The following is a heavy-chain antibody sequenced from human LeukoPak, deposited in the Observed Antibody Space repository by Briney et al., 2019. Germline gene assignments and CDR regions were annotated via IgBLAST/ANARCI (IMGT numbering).Heavy chain of an antibody. D-gene: IGHD4-17*01. Sequence: PSETLSLTCAVSGGSISSSNWWSWVRQHPGRGLEWIGYIHNSGSTYYNPSLQSRVTISLDTSKNQFSVKLSSVTAADTAVYYCRGAHNYGDYQDYWGQGTLVTVSS. CDR1: GGSISSSNW. CDR2: IHNSGST. V-gene: IGHV4-4*02. J-gene: IGHJ4*02. CDR3: RGAHNYGDYQDY.